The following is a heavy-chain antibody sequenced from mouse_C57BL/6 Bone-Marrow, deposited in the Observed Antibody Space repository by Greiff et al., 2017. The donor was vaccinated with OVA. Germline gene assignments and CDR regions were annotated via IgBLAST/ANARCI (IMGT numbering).Heavy chain of an antibody. Sequence: QVQLQQSGAELVKPGASVKISCKASGYAFSSYWMNWVKQRPGKGLEWIGQIYPGDGDTNYNGKFKGKATLTADKSYRTAYMQLSSLTSEDAAVYFSARYDGYYLTCFDYWGQGTLVTVSA. V-gene: IGHV1-80*01. CDR3: ARYDGYYLTCFDY. J-gene: IGHJ3*01. D-gene: IGHD2-3*01. CDR1: GYAFSSYW. CDR2: IYPGDGDT.